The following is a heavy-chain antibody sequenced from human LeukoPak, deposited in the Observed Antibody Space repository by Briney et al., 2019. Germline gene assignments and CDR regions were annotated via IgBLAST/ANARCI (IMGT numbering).Heavy chain of an antibody. CDR1: GFTFSSYA. J-gene: IGHJ4*02. CDR2: ISSNGGSI. D-gene: IGHD1-26*01. V-gene: IGHV3-64*04. Sequence: GGSLRLSCSASGFTFSSYAMHWVRQAPGKGLEYVSAISSNGGSIYYADSVKGRFTISRDNSKNTLYLQMNSLRAEDAAVYYCATIGDRRSGELYRIDYWGQGTLVTVSS. CDR3: ATIGDRRSGELYRIDY.